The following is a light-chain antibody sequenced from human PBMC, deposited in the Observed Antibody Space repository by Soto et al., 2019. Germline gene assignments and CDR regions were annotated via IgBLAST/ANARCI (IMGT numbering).Light chain of an antibody. CDR1: NSDVGGYDY. CDR2: DVH. J-gene: IGLJ2*01. Sequence: QSAPTQPRSVSGSLGQSVTISCTGTNSDVGGYDYVSWFQHSPGKAPKLIIHDVHERPSGVPDRFSGSRSGNTASLTISGLQPEDEADYYCCSYAGTYIFAVFGGGTKLTVL. V-gene: IGLV2-11*01. CDR3: CSYAGTYIFAV.